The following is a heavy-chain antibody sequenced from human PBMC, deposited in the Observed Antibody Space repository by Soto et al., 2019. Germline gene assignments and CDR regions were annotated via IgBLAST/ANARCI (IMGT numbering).Heavy chain of an antibody. D-gene: IGHD2-2*01. CDR3: ARSIPGVRYYGMDV. J-gene: IGHJ6*02. CDR2: IGESGTPT. Sequence: EVQLLESGGGLVQPGGSLRLSCAASGFTFSSYAMKWVRQAPGKGLEWVSLIGESGTPTYYADSVKGRFTFSRDNSGNTLFLEMYSLRAEDTAVYYCARSIPGVRYYGMDVWGQGTTVTVSS. V-gene: IGHV3-23*01. CDR1: GFTFSSYA.